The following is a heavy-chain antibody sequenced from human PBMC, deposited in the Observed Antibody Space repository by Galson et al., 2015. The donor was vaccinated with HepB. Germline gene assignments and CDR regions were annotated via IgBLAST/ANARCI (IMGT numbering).Heavy chain of an antibody. CDR3: ARIVSAYGDPPGAFDV. J-gene: IGHJ3*01. D-gene: IGHD4-17*01. Sequence: PALVKPPQTLTLTCTVSGFSLRTSGVSVSWIRQPPGKTLEWLARIDWDDDKYYSTSLKTRLTVSKDTSKNQVVLRMTNMDPMDTAKYYCARIVSAYGDPPGAFDVWGQGRMVTVSA. CDR1: GFSLRTSGVS. V-gene: IGHV2-70*11. CDR2: IDWDDDK.